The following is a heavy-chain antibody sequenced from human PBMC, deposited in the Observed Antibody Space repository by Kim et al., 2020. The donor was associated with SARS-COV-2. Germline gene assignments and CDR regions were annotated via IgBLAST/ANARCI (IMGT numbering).Heavy chain of an antibody. Sequence: SETLSLTCNVSGYSISSMIYYWGWIRQSPGKGLDWIASIGYNGKTYYRPSLKSRVAISVHTSNNQFSLKVNSVTAADTGIYYCARLSCSSTSCYFDFWGQGTLVTVSS. CDR3: ARLSCSSTSCYFDF. CDR1: GYSISSMIYY. D-gene: IGHD2-2*01. J-gene: IGHJ4*02. CDR2: IGYNGKT. V-gene: IGHV4-39*01.